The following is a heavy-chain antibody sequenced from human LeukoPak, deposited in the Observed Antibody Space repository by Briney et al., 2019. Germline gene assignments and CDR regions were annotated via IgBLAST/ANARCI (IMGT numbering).Heavy chain of an antibody. CDR1: GYTFTGYY. Sequence: GASVKVSCKASGYTFTGYYMHWVRQAPGQGLEWMGRTNPNSGGTNYAQKFQGRVTMTRDTSISTAYMELSRLRSDDTAVYYCASASPRYREIWFGESPPNYYYYMDVWGKGTTVTVSS. CDR3: ASASPRYREIWFGESPPNYYYYMDV. J-gene: IGHJ6*03. CDR2: TNPNSGGT. V-gene: IGHV1-2*06. D-gene: IGHD3-10*01.